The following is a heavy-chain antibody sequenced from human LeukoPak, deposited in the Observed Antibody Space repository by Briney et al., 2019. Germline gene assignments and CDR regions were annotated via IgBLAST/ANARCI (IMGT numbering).Heavy chain of an antibody. CDR1: GGSISSYY. CDR2: IYYSGST. V-gene: IGHV4-59*08. D-gene: IGHD5-24*01. J-gene: IGHJ4*02. CDR3: ARRGGYNRSPGSYFDY. Sequence: PSETLSLTCTVSGGSISSYYWSWIRQPPGKGLEWIGYIYYSGSTNYNPSLKSRVTISVDTSKNQFSLKLSSVTAADTAVYYCARRGGYNRSPGSYFDYWGQGTLVTVSS.